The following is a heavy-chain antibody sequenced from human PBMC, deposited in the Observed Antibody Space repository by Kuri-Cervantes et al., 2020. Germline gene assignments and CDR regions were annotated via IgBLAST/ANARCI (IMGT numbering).Heavy chain of an antibody. CDR3: ARGILGYCSSTSCGGFDP. Sequence: GSLRLSCAASGFTVSSNYMSWVRQAPGKGLEWIGEINHSGSTNYNPSLKSRVTISVDTSKNQFSLKLSSVTAADTAVYYCARGILGYCSSTSCGGFDPWGQGTLVTVSS. D-gene: IGHD2-2*01. CDR2: INHSGST. J-gene: IGHJ5*02. V-gene: IGHV4-34*01. CDR1: GFTVSSNY.